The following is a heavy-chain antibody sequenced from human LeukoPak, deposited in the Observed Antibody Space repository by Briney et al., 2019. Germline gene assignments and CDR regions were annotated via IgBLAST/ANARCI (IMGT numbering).Heavy chain of an antibody. J-gene: IGHJ4*02. Sequence: GGFLRLSCAASGFTFSDFYMTWIRQAPGKGLEWVSYISSTSIYTKYADSLKGRFTISRDNAKNSLYLQMSSLRAEDTAVYYCARGGIAAAGPIDSWGQGTLVTVSS. CDR2: ISSTSIYT. CDR3: ARGGIAAAGPIDS. V-gene: IGHV3-11*05. D-gene: IGHD6-13*01. CDR1: GFTFSDFY.